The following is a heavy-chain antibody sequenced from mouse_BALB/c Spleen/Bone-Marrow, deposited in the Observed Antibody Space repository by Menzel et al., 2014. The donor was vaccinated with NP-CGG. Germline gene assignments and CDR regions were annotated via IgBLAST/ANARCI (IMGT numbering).Heavy chain of an antibody. V-gene: IGHV1-66*01. J-gene: IGHJ2*01. CDR3: ARSGYVGNYPYFDY. CDR2: IFPGSGNT. Sequence: VQLQQSGPELVKPGASVKISCKASGYSFTSYYIHWVKQRPGQGLEWIGWIFPGSGNTKYNEKFKGKATLTADTSSSTAYMQLSSLTSEDSAVFFCARSGYVGNYPYFDYWSQGTTLTVSS. CDR1: GYSFTSYY. D-gene: IGHD2-1*01.